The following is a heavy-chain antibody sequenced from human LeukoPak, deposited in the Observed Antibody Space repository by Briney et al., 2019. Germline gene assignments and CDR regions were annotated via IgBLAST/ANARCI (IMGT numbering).Heavy chain of an antibody. CDR3: AKDLGGSATTV. D-gene: IGHD2-2*01. Sequence: GRSLRLSCAASGFTFEDHVMHWVRQAPGKGLEWVSSISWSGGRMGYADAVKGRFTISRDNAKNSLFLQMNSLRVEDTALYYCAKDLGGSATTVWGQGTLVTVSS. CDR2: ISWSGGRM. CDR1: GFTFEDHV. J-gene: IGHJ4*02. V-gene: IGHV3-9*01.